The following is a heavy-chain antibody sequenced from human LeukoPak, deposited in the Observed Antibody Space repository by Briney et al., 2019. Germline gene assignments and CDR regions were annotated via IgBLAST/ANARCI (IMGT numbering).Heavy chain of an antibody. Sequence: GGSLRLSCAASGFTFSSYWMSWVRQAPGKGLEWVANIKQDGSEKYYVDSVKGRFTISRDNAKNSLYLQMNSLRAEDTAVYYCARDTYYYDSSGYAFDYWGQGTLVTVSS. CDR2: IKQDGSEK. V-gene: IGHV3-7*01. J-gene: IGHJ4*02. D-gene: IGHD3-22*01. CDR3: ARDTYYYDSSGYAFDY. CDR1: GFTFSSYW.